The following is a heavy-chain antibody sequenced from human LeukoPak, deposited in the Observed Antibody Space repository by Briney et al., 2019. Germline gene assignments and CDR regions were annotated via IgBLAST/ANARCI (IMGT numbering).Heavy chain of an antibody. CDR3: AADRKWFKAGSSSWPRAYAFDI. CDR2: ISYSGSTYYN. V-gene: IGHV4-39*06. J-gene: IGHJ3*02. CDR1: GGAISSSNYY. Sequence: PSETLSLTCTVSGGAISSSNYYWHWIRQPPGKGLEWIGSISYSGSTYYNYYNPSLKSRVTISVDTSKNQFPLKLSSVTAADTAVYYCAADRKWFKAGSSSWPRAYAFDIWGQGTMVTVSS. D-gene: IGHD6-13*01.